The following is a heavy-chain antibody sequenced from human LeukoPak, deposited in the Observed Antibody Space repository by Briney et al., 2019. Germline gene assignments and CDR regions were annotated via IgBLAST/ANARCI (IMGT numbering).Heavy chain of an antibody. Sequence: SETLSLTCAVSGGSVSAFYWNWIRQPPGKGLEWIGYIYYNGGTIYNPSLKNRVTISIDTSKNQFSLMLNSVTAADTAVYFCARDESYYYDSSGYRAGYFDNWGQGTLVTVSS. CDR3: ARDESYYYDSSGYRAGYFDN. CDR1: GGSVSAFY. J-gene: IGHJ4*02. V-gene: IGHV4-59*02. CDR2: IYYNGGT. D-gene: IGHD3-22*01.